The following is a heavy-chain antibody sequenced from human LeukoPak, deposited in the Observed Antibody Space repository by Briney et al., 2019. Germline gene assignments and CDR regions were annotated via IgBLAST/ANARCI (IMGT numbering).Heavy chain of an antibody. Sequence: GGSLRLSCAASGFTFTNYAMHWVRQTPGKGLEWVSAITGAGGNTYYADSVKGRFTISRDNSKNTVYMQMNSLRAEDTAVYYCARVIRDASGFPVDYWGQGTLSPSPQ. V-gene: IGHV3-23*01. CDR3: ARVIRDASGFPVDY. J-gene: IGHJ4*02. CDR1: GFTFTNYA. CDR2: ITGAGGNT. D-gene: IGHD3-10*01.